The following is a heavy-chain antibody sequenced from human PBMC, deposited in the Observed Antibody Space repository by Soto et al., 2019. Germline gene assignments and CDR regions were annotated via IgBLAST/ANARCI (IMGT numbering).Heavy chain of an antibody. D-gene: IGHD2-8*01. V-gene: IGHV3-23*01. CDR3: AKDATAVNGVWDPFDM. CDR1: GFTFSAYA. J-gene: IGHJ3*02. CDR2: VGGSDTDK. Sequence: EVQLLESGGGVVQPGGPLRLSCAASGFTFSAYAMSWVRQAPGKGLQWVSGVGGSDTDKHYADSVRGRFTVSRDNSKNTLYLQLNSLRADATAVYYCAKDATAVNGVWDPFDMWGQGTKVTVSS.